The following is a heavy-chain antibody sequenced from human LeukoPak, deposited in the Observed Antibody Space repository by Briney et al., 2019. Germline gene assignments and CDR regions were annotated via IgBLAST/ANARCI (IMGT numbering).Heavy chain of an antibody. Sequence: PGGSLRLSCAVSGITLSNYGMSWVRQAPGKGLEWVAGLSGSAGGTNYADPVKGRFTISRDNAKNTLYLQMSSLRAEDTAVYFCARRGFVIRSLLLVGFHKEAYYFEYWGQGALVTVSS. V-gene: IGHV3-23*01. CDR2: LSGSAGGT. J-gene: IGHJ4*02. CDR3: ARRGFVIRSLLLVGFHKEAYYFEY. CDR1: GITLSNYG. D-gene: IGHD2-21*01.